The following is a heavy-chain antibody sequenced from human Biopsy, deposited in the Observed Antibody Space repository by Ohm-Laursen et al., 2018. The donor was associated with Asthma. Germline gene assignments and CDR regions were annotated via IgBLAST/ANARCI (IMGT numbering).Heavy chain of an antibody. CDR3: ARQKLAAAEGPFDL. CDR2: IHKNGIG. Sequence: SETQSLTCIVSNGSISSNFYYWGWIRQPPGKGLEWAGSIHKNGIGYYKSSLKSRLTISVDTSKNQFSLKVTSVTAADTAVYYCARQKLAAAEGPFDLWGQGTMVTVSS. CDR1: NGSISSNFYY. D-gene: IGHD6-13*01. J-gene: IGHJ3*01. V-gene: IGHV4-39*01.